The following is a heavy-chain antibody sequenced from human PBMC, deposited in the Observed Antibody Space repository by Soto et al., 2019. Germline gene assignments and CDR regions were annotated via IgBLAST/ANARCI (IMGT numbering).Heavy chain of an antibody. CDR1: GGSFSGYY. V-gene: IGHV4-34*01. D-gene: IGHD6-13*01. CDR2: INHSGST. Sequence: SETLSLTCAVYGGSFSGYYWSWIRQPPGKGLEWIGEINHSGSTNYNPSLKSRVTISVDTSKNQFSLKLSSVTAADTAVYYCARGLVYDGSSWYRKNAFDIWGQGTMVTVSS. CDR3: ARGLVYDGSSWYRKNAFDI. J-gene: IGHJ3*02.